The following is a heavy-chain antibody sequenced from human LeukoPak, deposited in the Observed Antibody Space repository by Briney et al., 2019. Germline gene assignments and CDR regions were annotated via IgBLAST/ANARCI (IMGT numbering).Heavy chain of an antibody. V-gene: IGHV4-59*13. D-gene: IGHD5-18*01. Sequence: SETLSLTCTVSGGSISSYYWSWIWQPPGKGLEWIGYIYYSGSTNYNPSLKSRVTISVDTSKNQFSLKLSSVTAADTAVYYCARSTAMVGVDYWGQGTLVTVSS. CDR1: GGSISSYY. CDR3: ARSTAMVGVDY. CDR2: IYYSGST. J-gene: IGHJ4*02.